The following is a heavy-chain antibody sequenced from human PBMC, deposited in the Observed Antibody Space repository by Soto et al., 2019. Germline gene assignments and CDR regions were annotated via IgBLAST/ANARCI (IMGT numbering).Heavy chain of an antibody. V-gene: IGHV3-30*18. D-gene: IGHD2-15*01. CDR2: ISYDGSNK. Sequence: GGSLRLSCAASGFTFSSYGMHWVRQAPGKGLEWVAVISYDGSNKYYADSVKGRFTISRDNSKNTLYLQMNSLRAEDTAVYYCAKDPLDCSGGSCYLEGFDYWGQGTLVTVSS. J-gene: IGHJ4*02. CDR1: GFTFSSYG. CDR3: AKDPLDCSGGSCYLEGFDY.